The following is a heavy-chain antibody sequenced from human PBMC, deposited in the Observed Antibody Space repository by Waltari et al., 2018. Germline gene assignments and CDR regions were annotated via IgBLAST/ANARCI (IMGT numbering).Heavy chain of an antibody. J-gene: IGHJ4*02. D-gene: IGHD3-10*01. V-gene: IGHV1-69*15. CDR2: IIPIFGTA. CDR1: GGPFSRYP. CDR3: ASFSSFGELSVY. Sequence: QVQLVQSGAEGKKPGSSVKVSCKASGGPFSRYPISWQRQAPGQGLWWMGRIIPIFGTANYAQKFQGRVTITADESTSTAYMELSSLRSEDTAVYYCASFSSFGELSVYWGQGTLVTVSS.